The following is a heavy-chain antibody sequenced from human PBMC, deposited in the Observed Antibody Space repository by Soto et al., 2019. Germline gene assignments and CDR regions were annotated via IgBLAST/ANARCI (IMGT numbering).Heavy chain of an antibody. CDR2: ISSTTSYV. Sequence: GGSLRLSCAASGFTFSRYGMNWLRQAPGRGLEWVASISSTTSYVYYADSVKGRFSTSSDNAKNILYLEMYALRTEDTAVYYCARDPSEGRVGNWFESWGQGTLVTVSS. J-gene: IGHJ5*01. V-gene: IGHV3-21*06. CDR1: GFTFSRYG. D-gene: IGHD2-2*01. CDR3: ARDPSEGRVGNWFES.